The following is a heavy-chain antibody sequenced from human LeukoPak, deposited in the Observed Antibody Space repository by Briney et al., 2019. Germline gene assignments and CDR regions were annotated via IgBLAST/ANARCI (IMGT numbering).Heavy chain of an antibody. CDR3: ARQFEQWLVPGEFDY. CDR2: IYHSGST. J-gene: IGHJ4*02. V-gene: IGHV4-38-2*01. D-gene: IGHD6-19*01. Sequence: SETLSLTXAVSGYSISSGYYWGWIRQPPGKGLEWIGSIYHSGSTYYNPSLKSRVTISVDTSKNQFSLKLSSVTAADTAVYYCARQFEQWLVPGEFDYWGQGTLVTVSS. CDR1: GYSISSGYY.